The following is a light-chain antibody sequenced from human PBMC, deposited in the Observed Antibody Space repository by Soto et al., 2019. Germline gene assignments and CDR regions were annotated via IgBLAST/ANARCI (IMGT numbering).Light chain of an antibody. V-gene: IGLV2-14*01. J-gene: IGLJ1*01. Sequence: QSVLTQPASVSGSPGQSITISCTGSSSDIGDYNFVSWYQQHPGKAPRRLIYEVTLRASGVSNRFSGSKSGNTASLTISGLQAEDEAHYYCSSYTRGSTPQVFGNGT. CDR1: SSDIGDYNF. CDR3: SSYTRGSTPQV. CDR2: EVT.